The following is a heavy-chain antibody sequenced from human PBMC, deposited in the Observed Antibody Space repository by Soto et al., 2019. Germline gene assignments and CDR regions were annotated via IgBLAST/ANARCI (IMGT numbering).Heavy chain of an antibody. CDR1: GGTFSSYA. V-gene: IGHV1-69*01. Sequence: QVQLVQSGAEVKKPGSSVKVSCKASGGTFSSYAISWVRQAPGQGLEWMGGIIPIFGTANYAQKFQGRVTISGDEATSTACVELGSRRSEERDVYYCGREGGIAVAGRGGGTYYYYGMDVWGQGTTVTVSS. CDR2: IIPIFGTA. J-gene: IGHJ6*02. CDR3: GREGGIAVAGRGGGTYYYYGMDV. D-gene: IGHD6-19*01.